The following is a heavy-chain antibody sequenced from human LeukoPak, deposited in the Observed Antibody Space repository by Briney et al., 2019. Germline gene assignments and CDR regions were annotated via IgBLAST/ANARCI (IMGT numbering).Heavy chain of an antibody. J-gene: IGHJ4*02. CDR3: ARADSSDNSYSIGYLDR. V-gene: IGHV1-2*06. D-gene: IGHD2-21*02. Sequence: ASVKVSCKASGYSPKDYFIHCVRPAPGQGPGWLGRINSKRGYTDYGQQFRGRIKMTRDMAISPIYLELHSLRLDDTAIYYCARADSSDNSYSIGYLDRWGQGSLVTVSS. CDR1: GYSPKDYF. CDR2: INSKRGYT.